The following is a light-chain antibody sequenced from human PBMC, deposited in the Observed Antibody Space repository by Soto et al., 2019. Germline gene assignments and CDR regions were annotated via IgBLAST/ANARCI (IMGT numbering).Light chain of an antibody. Sequence: IQLTQSPSSLSTSVRDRVTITCRASQGISSYLAWYQQKPGKAPKLLIYAASTLQSGVPSRFSGSGSGTEFILTISSLQPDDFATYYCQQYDSYSWTFGQGTKVDIK. J-gene: IGKJ1*01. CDR2: AAS. V-gene: IGKV1-9*01. CDR1: QGISSY. CDR3: QQYDSYSWT.